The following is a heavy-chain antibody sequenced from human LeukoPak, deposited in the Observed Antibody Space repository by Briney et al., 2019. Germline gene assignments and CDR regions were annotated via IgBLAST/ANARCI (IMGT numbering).Heavy chain of an antibody. CDR3: ARGASITMVRGDYYMDV. CDR1: GGSFSGYY. V-gene: IGHV4-34*01. CDR2: INHSGST. Sequence: PSETLSLTCAVYGGSFSGYYWSWIRQPPGKGLEWIGEINHSGSTNYNPSLKSRVTISVDTSKNQFSLKLSSVTAADTAVYYCARGASITMVRGDYYMDVWGKGTTVTVSS. J-gene: IGHJ6*03. D-gene: IGHD3-10*01.